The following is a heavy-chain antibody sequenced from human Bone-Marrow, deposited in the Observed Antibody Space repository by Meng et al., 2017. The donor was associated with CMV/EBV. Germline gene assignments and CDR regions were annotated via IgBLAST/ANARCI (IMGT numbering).Heavy chain of an antibody. CDR2: INGDGSIR. J-gene: IGHJ3*01. Sequence: GESLKISCVPSGFTFRNNWMHWVRQAPGKGLVWVSCINGDGSIREYADSVKGRLTISRDNAKDTLYLQMNSLRAEDTAVYYCVREMWSNDVWGRGTMVTVSS. CDR3: VREMWSNDV. CDR1: GFTFRNNW. D-gene: IGHD3-3*01. V-gene: IGHV3-74*03.